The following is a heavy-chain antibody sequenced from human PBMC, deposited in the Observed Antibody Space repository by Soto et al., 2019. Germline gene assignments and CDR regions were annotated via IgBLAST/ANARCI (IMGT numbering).Heavy chain of an antibody. J-gene: IGHJ3*02. CDR2: IKQDGSEK. CDR3: VRDKAWAFDI. V-gene: IGHV3-7*01. CDR1: GFTFSSYW. Sequence: EVQLVESGGGLVQPGGSLRFSCAASGFTFSSYWMSWVRQAPGKGLEWVANIKQDGSEKYYVDSVKGRFTISRDNAKNSLYLQMSSLRDEDTAVYYCVRDKAWAFDIWGQGTLVTVSS.